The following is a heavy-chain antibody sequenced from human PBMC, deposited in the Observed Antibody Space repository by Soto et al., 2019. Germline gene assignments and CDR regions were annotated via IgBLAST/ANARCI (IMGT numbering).Heavy chain of an antibody. CDR3: SRVPSP. Sequence: ASETLSLTCAVYGGSFSGYYWSWIRQPPGKGLEWIGYIYHSGSTYYNPSLKSRVTISVGRSKNQFSLKLTSVTAADTAVYYCSRVPSPWGQGTLVTVSS. J-gene: IGHJ5*02. V-gene: IGHV4-34*01. CDR1: GGSFSGYY. CDR2: IYHSGST.